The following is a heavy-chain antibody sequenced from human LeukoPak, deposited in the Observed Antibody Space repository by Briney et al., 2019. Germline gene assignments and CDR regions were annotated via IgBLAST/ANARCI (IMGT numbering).Heavy chain of an antibody. Sequence: ASVKVSCKASGYTFTGNHMRWVRQAPGQGLEWMGWINPNSGGTNYAQKFQGRVIMTRDTSISTAYMELSRLGSDDTAVYYCARGGSTDSIHSCGGNCYFLDYWGQGTLSPSPQ. D-gene: IGHD2-21*02. J-gene: IGHJ4*02. CDR1: GYTFTGNH. V-gene: IGHV1-2*02. CDR2: INPNSGGT. CDR3: ARGGSTDSIHSCGGNCYFLDY.